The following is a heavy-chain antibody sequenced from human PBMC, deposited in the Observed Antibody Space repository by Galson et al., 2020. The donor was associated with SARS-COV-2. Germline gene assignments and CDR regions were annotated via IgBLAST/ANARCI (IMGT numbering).Heavy chain of an antibody. CDR3: ARVARYSDSSGYSYGMDV. CDR2: IYYSGST. V-gene: IGHV4-31*03. D-gene: IGHD3-22*01. J-gene: IGHJ6*02. Sequence: SETLSLTCTVSGGSISSGGYYWSWIRQHPGKGLEWIGYIYYSGSTYYNPSLKSRVTISVDTSKNQFSLKLSSVTAADTAVYYCARVARYSDSSGYSYGMDVWGQGTTVTVSS. CDR1: GGSISSGGYY.